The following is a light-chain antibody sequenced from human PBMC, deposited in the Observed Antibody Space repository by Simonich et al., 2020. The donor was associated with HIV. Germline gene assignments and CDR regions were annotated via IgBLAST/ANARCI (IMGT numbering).Light chain of an antibody. CDR3: QQLNSY. CDR1: QGISTY. Sequence: DIQWTQSPSFLSASVGDRVTITCRASQGISTYLSWYQQKPGNAPKLLIYSASTLQSGVPSRFSGSGSGTEFTLTISSLQPEDFATYYCQQLNSYFGQGTRLEIK. J-gene: IGKJ5*01. V-gene: IGKV1-9*01. CDR2: SAS.